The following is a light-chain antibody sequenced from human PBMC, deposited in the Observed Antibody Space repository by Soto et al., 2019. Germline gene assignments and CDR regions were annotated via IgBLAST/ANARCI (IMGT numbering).Light chain of an antibody. J-gene: IGLJ2*01. V-gene: IGLV2-8*01. CDR2: EVS. CDR1: RSDVGGYNY. CDR3: TSYAGSNNFVV. Sequence: QSALTQPPSASGSPGQSVTISCTGTRSDVGGYNYVSWYQQHPGKAPKLMIYEVSKRPSGVRARFSGSKSGNTASLTVSGLQAEDEADYYCTSYAGSNNFVVFGGGTKLTVL.